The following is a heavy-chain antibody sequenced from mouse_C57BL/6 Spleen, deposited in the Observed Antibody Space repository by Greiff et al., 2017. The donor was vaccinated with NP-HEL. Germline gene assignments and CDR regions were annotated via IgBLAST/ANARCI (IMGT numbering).Heavy chain of an antibody. CDR1: GYSFTGYY. Sequence: VQLQQSGPELVKPGASVKISCKASGYSFTGYYMNWVKQSPEKSLEWIGEINPSTGGTTYNQKFKAKATLTVDKSSSTAYMQLKSLTSEDSAVYYCASNWHFDYWGQGTTLTVSS. J-gene: IGHJ2*01. V-gene: IGHV1-42*01. CDR2: INPSTGGT. D-gene: IGHD4-1*02. CDR3: ASNWHFDY.